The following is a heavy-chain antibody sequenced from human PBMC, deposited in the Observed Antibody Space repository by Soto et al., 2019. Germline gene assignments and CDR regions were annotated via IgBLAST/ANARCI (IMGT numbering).Heavy chain of an antibody. V-gene: IGHV3-33*01. J-gene: IGHJ6*02. CDR2: IWYDGSNK. Sequence: PGGSLRLSCAASGFTFSSYGMHWVRQAPGKGLEWVAVIWYDGSNKYYADSVKGRFTISRDNSKNTLYLQMNSLRAEDTAVYYCARERLRYYYGSGSRPPYYYYYYGMDVWGQGT. CDR1: GFTFSSYG. CDR3: ARERLRYYYGSGSRPPYYYYYYGMDV. D-gene: IGHD3-10*01.